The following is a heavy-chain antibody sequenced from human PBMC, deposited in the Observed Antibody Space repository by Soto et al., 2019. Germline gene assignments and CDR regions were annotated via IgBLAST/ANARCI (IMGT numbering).Heavy chain of an antibody. V-gene: IGHV3-7*03. D-gene: IGHD1-26*01. CDR3: GVGRGWIFDY. Sequence: EVQLVVESGGGLVQPGGSLRLPCVVSGFTFSNHYMTWVRQAPGKGLEWVANIKEDGSETQYVDSVKGRFTISRDNAKNSLYLQMNNLRVGDTAVYYCGVGRGWIFDYWGQGTLVTVSS. CDR2: IKEDGSET. CDR1: GFTFSNHY. J-gene: IGHJ4*02.